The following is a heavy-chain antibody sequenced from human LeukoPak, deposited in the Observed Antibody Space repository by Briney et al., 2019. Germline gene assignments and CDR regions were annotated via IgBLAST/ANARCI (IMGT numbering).Heavy chain of an antibody. D-gene: IGHD1-26*01. CDR1: GLPFSCYG. CDR3: ASGGPTRGPLDY. Sequence: AGGSLRLSCAASGLPFSCYGMYWVRQTPEKGLQWVAYLRKDATDSTYADYVRGRFTISRDNYKNTLDLQMSSLSVEDTAVYYCASGGPTRGPLDYWGQGTLVTVSS. V-gene: IGHV3-30*02. CDR2: LRKDATDS. J-gene: IGHJ4*02.